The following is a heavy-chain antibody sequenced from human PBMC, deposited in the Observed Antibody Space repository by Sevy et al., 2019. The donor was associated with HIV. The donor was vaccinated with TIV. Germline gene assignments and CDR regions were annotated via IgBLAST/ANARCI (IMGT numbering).Heavy chain of an antibody. CDR1: AFTFDDYA. J-gene: IGHJ4*02. V-gene: IGHV3-9*01. CDR2: ISWNSGSI. D-gene: IGHD1-26*01. Sequence: GGSLRLSCAASAFTFDDYAMHWVRQAPGKGLEWVSGISWNSGSIGYADSVKGRFTISRDNAKNSLYLQMNSLRAEDTALYYCAKAHSGSYRSYFDYWGQGTLVTVSS. CDR3: AKAHSGSYRSYFDY.